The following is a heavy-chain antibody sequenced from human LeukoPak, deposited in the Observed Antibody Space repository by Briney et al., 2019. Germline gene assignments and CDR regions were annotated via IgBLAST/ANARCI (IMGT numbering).Heavy chain of an antibody. CDR2: ISQDGDYA. J-gene: IGHJ6*03. V-gene: IGHV3-30*03. CDR1: GYTFSSYG. D-gene: IGHD2-2*01. Sequence: PGGSARLSCAASGYTFSSYGVHWVRQAPGKGLEWVAMISQDGDYAEYADSVKGRFTISRDNSKKTMHVEMRGLRAEDTAVYYCWVGFCSFSTCYEWRDGYYQFDVWGKGTTVIVSS. CDR3: WVGFCSFSTCYEWRDGYYQFDV.